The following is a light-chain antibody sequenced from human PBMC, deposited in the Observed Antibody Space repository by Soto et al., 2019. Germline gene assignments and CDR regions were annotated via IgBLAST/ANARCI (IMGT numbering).Light chain of an antibody. Sequence: ESVLTQSPATLSLSPRERATLSWSASQSVSSSYLAWYQQRPGQAPRLLIYRASTRATGTPARFSGSGSGTEFTLTITSLQSEDFALYYCQQYHNLWTFGQGTKVDIK. V-gene: IGKV3D-7*01. CDR1: QSVSSSY. CDR2: RAS. J-gene: IGKJ1*01. CDR3: QQYHNLWT.